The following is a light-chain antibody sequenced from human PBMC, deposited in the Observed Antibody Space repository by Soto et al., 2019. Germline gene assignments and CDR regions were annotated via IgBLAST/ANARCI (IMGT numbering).Light chain of an antibody. V-gene: IGLV2-11*01. CDR3: CAYAGSYTVL. Sequence: QSALTQPRSVSGSPGQSVTISCTGTSSDVGGYKYVSWYQQHPGKVPKLMIYDVSERPSGVPDRFSGSKSGNTASMSISGLQAEEEADYYCCAYAGSYTVLFGGGTKLTVL. CDR1: SSDVGGYKY. CDR2: DVS. J-gene: IGLJ2*01.